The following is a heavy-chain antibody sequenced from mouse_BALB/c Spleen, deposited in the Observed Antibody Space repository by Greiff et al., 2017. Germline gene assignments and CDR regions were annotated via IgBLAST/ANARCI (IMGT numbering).Heavy chain of an antibody. D-gene: IGHD1-1*01. CDR3: ASSSLYYGSSGGAYFDY. V-gene: IGHV5-17*02. CDR2: ISSGSSTI. Sequence: EVQLVESGGGLVQPGGSRKLSCAASGFTFSSFGVHWVRQAPEKGLEWVAYISSGSSTIYYADTVKGRFTISRDNPKNTLFLQMTSLRSEDTAMYYCASSSLYYGSSGGAYFDYWGQGTTLTVSS. J-gene: IGHJ2*01. CDR1: GFTFSSFG.